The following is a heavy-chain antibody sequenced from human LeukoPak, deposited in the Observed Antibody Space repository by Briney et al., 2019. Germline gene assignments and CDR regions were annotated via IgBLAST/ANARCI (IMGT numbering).Heavy chain of an antibody. CDR3: ARDLIGRYTFDY. Sequence: GGSLRLSCAASGFAVSSNYMNWVRQAPGKGLEWVSVIFSGGSTYYADSVKGRFTISRDNSKSTLYLQMNSLRAEDTAVYYCARDLIGRYTFDYCGQGTLVTVSS. CDR1: GFAVSSNY. V-gene: IGHV3-66*01. CDR2: IFSGGST. D-gene: IGHD3-10*01. J-gene: IGHJ4*02.